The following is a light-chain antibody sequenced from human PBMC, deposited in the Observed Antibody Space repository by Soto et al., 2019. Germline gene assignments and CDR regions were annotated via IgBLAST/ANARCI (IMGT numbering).Light chain of an antibody. Sequence: QSVLTQPASVSGSPGQSITISCTGTSSDAGNYIFVSWYRQHPGKAPKLMIYDINNRPSGVSNRFSGSKSGNTASLTISGLQAEDEADYYCVSYTTSASYVFGTGTKATVL. V-gene: IGLV2-14*01. CDR1: SSDAGNYIF. CDR3: VSYTTSASYV. CDR2: DIN. J-gene: IGLJ1*01.